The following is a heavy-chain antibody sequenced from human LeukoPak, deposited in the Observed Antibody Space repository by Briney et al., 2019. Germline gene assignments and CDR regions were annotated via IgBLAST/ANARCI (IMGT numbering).Heavy chain of an antibody. D-gene: IGHD2-2*01. CDR3: AKDLSGQLPNYYYGMDV. J-gene: IGHJ6*02. CDR1: GLRFDDYT. CDR2: ISWNSYSI. V-gene: IGHV3-9*01. Sequence: GGSLRLSCVVSGLRFDDYTMHWVRQTPGRGLEWVSGISWNSYSIGYADSVKGRFTISRDNAKNSLYLQMNSLRAEDTALYYCAKDLSGQLPNYYYGMDVWGRGTTVTVSS.